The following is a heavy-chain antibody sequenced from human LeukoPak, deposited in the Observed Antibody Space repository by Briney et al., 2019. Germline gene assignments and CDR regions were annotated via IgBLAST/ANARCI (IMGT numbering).Heavy chain of an antibody. D-gene: IGHD1-26*01. CDR2: IKQDGSEK. V-gene: IGHV3-7*01. Sequence: GGSVRLSCVASGFAFSNYAMNWVLQAPGKGLEWVANIKQDGSEKYYADSVKGRFTISRDNSKNTLYLQMNSLRAEDTAVYYCAKDQVGVPATRWGQGTLVTVSS. CDR1: GFAFSNYA. J-gene: IGHJ4*02. CDR3: AKDQVGVPATR.